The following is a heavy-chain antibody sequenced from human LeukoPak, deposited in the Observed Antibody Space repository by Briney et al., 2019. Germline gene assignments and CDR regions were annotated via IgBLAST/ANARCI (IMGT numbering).Heavy chain of an antibody. J-gene: IGHJ4*02. Sequence: GGSLRLSCAASGFTFTTYWMSWVRQAPGKGLEWVSAISSSGHITYYADSVKGRFSISRDNAKNTLYLQLNSLRVEDTAVYHCANPNCGGDCYSPTFYWGRGTLVTVSS. CDR1: GFTFTTYW. V-gene: IGHV3-23*01. D-gene: IGHD2-21*01. CDR3: ANPNCGGDCYSPTFY. CDR2: ISSSGHIT.